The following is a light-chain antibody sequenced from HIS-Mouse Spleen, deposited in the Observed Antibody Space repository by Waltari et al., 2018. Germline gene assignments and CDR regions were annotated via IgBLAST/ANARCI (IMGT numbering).Light chain of an antibody. CDR2: DDS. J-gene: IGLJ2*01. CDR1: NIGSKS. Sequence: SYVLTQPPSVSVAPGQTARITCGGNNIGSKSVHWYQQKPGQAPVLVVYDDSDRPSGLPERFSGSNSGNTATLTISRVEAGDEADYYCQVWDSSSDQPFGGGTKLTVL. CDR3: QVWDSSSDQP. V-gene: IGLV3-21*02.